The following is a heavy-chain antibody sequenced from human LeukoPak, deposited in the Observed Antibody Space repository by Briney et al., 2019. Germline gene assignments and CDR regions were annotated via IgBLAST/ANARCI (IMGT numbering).Heavy chain of an antibody. CDR1: GPSFSGYF. D-gene: IGHD2-2*03. Sequence: TSETLSLTCAVHGPSFSGYFWSWIRQPPGKGLEWIGEINHRGDTNYNPSLKSRVTISVDTSNNQFSVRLTSVTAADTAVYYCARSPSRQNWIASLYKWFDPWGQGTLVTVAS. J-gene: IGHJ5*02. CDR3: ARSPSRQNWIASLYKWFDP. V-gene: IGHV4-34*01. CDR2: INHRGDT.